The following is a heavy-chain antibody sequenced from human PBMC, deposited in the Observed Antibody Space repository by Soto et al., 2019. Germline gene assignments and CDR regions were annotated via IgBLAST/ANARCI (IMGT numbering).Heavy chain of an antibody. CDR1: GGTFSSYA. Sequence: QVQLVQSGAEVKKPGSSVKVSCKASGGTFSSYAISWVRQAPGQGPEWMGGIIPIFGTANYAQKFQGRVTITADESTTAAYMELSSLRDEGTAVYYCARDNSDRWGRDGYNLPWFDPWGQGTLVTVSS. CDR2: IIPIFGTA. D-gene: IGHD3-16*01. J-gene: IGHJ5*02. V-gene: IGHV1-69*01. CDR3: ARDNSDRWGRDGYNLPWFDP.